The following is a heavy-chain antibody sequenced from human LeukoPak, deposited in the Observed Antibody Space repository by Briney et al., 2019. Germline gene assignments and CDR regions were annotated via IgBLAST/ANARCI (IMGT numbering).Heavy chain of an antibody. Sequence: SVKVSCKASGGTFSSYAISWVRQAPGQGLEWMGRIIPILGIANYAQKFQGRVTITADKSTSTAYMELSSLRSEDTAVYYCARDSGWIQLWFRGMDVWGQGTTVTVSS. CDR3: ARDSGWIQLWFRGMDV. J-gene: IGHJ6*02. CDR2: IIPILGIA. V-gene: IGHV1-69*04. CDR1: GGTFSSYA. D-gene: IGHD5-18*01.